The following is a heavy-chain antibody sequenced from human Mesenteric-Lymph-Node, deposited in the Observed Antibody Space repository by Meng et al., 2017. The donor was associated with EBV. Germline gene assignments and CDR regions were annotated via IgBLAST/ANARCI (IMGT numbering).Heavy chain of an antibody. V-gene: IGHV2-5*02. D-gene: IGHD4-17*01. CDR3: AHRQHTTVTTESAFDY. J-gene: IGHJ4*02. CDR1: GFSLTTSGVG. Sequence: QITLKESGPTLVNPTQTLTLTCTFSGFSLTTSGVGVGWIRQPPGKALEWLALIYWDDDKRYSPSLKSRLTITKDTSKNQVVLTMTNMDPVDTATYYCAHRQHTTVTTESAFDYWGQGTLVTVYS. CDR2: IYWDDDK.